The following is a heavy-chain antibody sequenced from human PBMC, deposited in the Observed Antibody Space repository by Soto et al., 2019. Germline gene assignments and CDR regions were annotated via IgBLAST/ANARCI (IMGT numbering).Heavy chain of an antibody. D-gene: IGHD2-15*01. CDR1: GGSISSFH. CDR2: IYYSGST. J-gene: IGHJ4*02. CDR3: ARDLGGWPDY. Sequence: PSETLSLTCTVSGGSISSFHWGWIRQPPGKGLEWIGSIYYSGSTYYSPSLKSRVTISVDMSKNQFSLKLSSVTAADTAVYYCARDLGGWPDYWGQGTLVTVSS. V-gene: IGHV4-39*02.